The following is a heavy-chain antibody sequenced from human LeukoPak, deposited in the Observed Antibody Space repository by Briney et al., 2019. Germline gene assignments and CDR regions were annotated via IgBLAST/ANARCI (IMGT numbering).Heavy chain of an antibody. CDR2: IVVGSGNT. J-gene: IGHJ4*02. CDR1: GFTFTSSA. V-gene: IGHV1-58*02. D-gene: IGHD2-21*01. CDR3: AADQTGVGYCDGDCYSY. Sequence: SVKVSCKASGFTFTSSAIQWVLQARGQRLEWIGWIVVGSGNTNYAQKFQERVTITRDMSTSTAYMELSSLRSEDTAVYYCAADQTGVGYCDGDCYSYWGQGALVTVSS.